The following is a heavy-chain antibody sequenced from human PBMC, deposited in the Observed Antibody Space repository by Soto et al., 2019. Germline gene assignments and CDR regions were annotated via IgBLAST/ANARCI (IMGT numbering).Heavy chain of an antibody. V-gene: IGHV4-30-4*01. CDR2: IYYSGST. D-gene: IGHD2-15*01. CDR3: ARCASSCSLGF. J-gene: IGHJ4*02. Sequence: QVELQESGPGLAKPSQTLSLTCSVSGGSISSGDYYWSWIRQPPGKGLEWIGYIYYSGSTYYNPSLMSRVTISVDTSKNQFSLKLSSVTAADTAVYYCARCASSCSLGFWGQGTLVTVSS. CDR1: GGSISSGDYY.